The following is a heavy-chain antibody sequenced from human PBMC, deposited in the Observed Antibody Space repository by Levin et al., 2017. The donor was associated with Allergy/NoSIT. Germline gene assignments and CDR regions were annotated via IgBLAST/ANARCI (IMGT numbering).Heavy chain of an antibody. J-gene: IGHJ4*02. CDR2: ISGSGGST. V-gene: IGHV3-23*01. Sequence: GGSLRLSCAASGFTFSSYAMSWVRQAPGKGLEWVSAISGSGGSTYYADSVKGRFTISRDNSKNTLYLQMNSLRAEDTAVYYCAKGVGDSSGWGRYYFDYWGQGTLVTVSS. CDR1: GFTFSSYA. D-gene: IGHD3-22*01. CDR3: AKGVGDSSGWGRYYFDY.